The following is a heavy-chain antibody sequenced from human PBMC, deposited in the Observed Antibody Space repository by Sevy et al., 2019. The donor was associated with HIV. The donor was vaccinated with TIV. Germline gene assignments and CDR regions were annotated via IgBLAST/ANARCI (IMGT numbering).Heavy chain of an antibody. D-gene: IGHD3-3*01. J-gene: IGHJ6*02. V-gene: IGHV1-2*06. CDR3: AREGGAGIFGVVEGYYGMDV. CDR1: GYTFTGYY. CDR2: INPNSGGT. Sequence: ASVKVSCKASGYTFTGYYMHWVRQAPGQGLEWMGRINPNSGGTNYPQKFRGRVTMTRDTSISTAYLELSRLTSDDTAVYYCAREGGAGIFGVVEGYYGMDVWGQGTTVTVSS.